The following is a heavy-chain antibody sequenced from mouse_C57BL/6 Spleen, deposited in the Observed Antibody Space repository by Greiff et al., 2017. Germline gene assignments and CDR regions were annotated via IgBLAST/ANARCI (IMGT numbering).Heavy chain of an antibody. V-gene: IGHV1-39*01. CDR2: INPNYGTT. CDR1: GYSFTDYN. CDR3: ARGSITTVVGFDY. D-gene: IGHD1-1*01. Sequence: VHVKQSGPELVKPGASVKISCKASGYSFTDYNMNWVKQSNGKSLEWIGVINPNYGTTSYNQKFKGKATLTVDQSSSTAYMQLNSLTSEDSAVYYCARGSITTVVGFDYWGQGTTLTVSS. J-gene: IGHJ2*01.